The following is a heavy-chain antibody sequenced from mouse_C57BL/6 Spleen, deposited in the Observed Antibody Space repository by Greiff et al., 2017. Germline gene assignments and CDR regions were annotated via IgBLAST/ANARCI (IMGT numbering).Heavy chain of an antibody. CDR3: ARWFDYDGGYYFDY. D-gene: IGHD2-4*01. J-gene: IGHJ2*01. V-gene: IGHV1-4*01. Sequence: QVQLQQSGAELARPGASVKMSCKASGYTFTSYTMHWVKQRPGQGLEWIGYINPSSGYTKYNQKFNDKATLTADKSSSTAYMQLSSLTSEDSAVYYCARWFDYDGGYYFDYWGQGTTLTVSS. CDR1: GYTFTSYT. CDR2: INPSSGYT.